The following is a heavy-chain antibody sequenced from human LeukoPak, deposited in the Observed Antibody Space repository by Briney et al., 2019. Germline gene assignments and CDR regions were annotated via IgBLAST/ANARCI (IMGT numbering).Heavy chain of an antibody. CDR3: AKGATSAYFSPLDS. CDR2: ITNGGGNT. CDR1: GFMFSNYA. V-gene: IGHV3-23*01. D-gene: IGHD3-22*01. Sequence: GGSLRLSCGASGFMFSNYAISWVRQAPGKGLEWVSGITNGGGNTNYADSVKVRFTISRDNAKNTLYLQMDSLRAEDTAIYYCAKGATSAYFSPLDSWGQGTLVTVSS. J-gene: IGHJ4*02.